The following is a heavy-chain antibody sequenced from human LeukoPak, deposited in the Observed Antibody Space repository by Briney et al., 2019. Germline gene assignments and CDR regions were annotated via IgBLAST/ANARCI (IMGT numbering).Heavy chain of an antibody. D-gene: IGHD4-17*01. CDR3: ARNFGDGGGYFDY. CDR2: VSTSGIYT. Sequence: GRSLRLSCAASGFTLRSYSLNWVRQAPGKGLEWVSTVSTSGIYTYYADSVRGRFIISRDNAKNSLYLQMNSLSGEDTAVYFCARNFGDGGGYFDYWGQGTLVAVSS. V-gene: IGHV3-21*01. J-gene: IGHJ4*02. CDR1: GFTLRSYS.